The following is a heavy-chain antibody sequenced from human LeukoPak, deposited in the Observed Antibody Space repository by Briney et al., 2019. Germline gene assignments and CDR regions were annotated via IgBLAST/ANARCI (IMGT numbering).Heavy chain of an antibody. CDR2: IQQHGSET. J-gene: IGHJ1*01. CDR3: ATYSSSNGREFQY. Sequence: GSLRLSCVASGFTFSIYSMSWVRQAPGKGLEWVANIQQHGSETYYVDSVKGRFTISRDNAKNSLYLQMNSLRAEDTAVYYCATYSSSNGREFQYWGQGTLVTVSS. CDR1: GFTFSIYS. V-gene: IGHV3-7*01. D-gene: IGHD2-2*01.